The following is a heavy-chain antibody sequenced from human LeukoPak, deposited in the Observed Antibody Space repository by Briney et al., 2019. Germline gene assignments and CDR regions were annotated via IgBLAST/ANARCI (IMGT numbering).Heavy chain of an antibody. J-gene: IGHJ3*02. CDR3: ARSVFQGAFDI. CDR1: GFTFSSYS. CDR2: ISSSSSTI. V-gene: IGHV3-48*01. D-gene: IGHD5/OR15-5a*01. Sequence: GGSLRLSCAASGFTFSSYSMNWVRQAPGKGLEWVSYISSSSSTIQYADSVKGRFTISRDNAKGSLYLQMNSLRAEDTAVYFCARSVFQGAFDIWGQGTLVTVSS.